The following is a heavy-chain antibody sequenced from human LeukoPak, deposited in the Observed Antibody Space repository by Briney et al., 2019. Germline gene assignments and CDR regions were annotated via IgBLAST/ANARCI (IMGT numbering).Heavy chain of an antibody. D-gene: IGHD5-18*01. CDR1: GFNFNDFD. CDR3: ARDPKGYSYGYSWFDP. J-gene: IGHJ5*02. Sequence: GGSLRLSCVASGFNFNDFDINWVRHGPGKGLEWVSGMSWNSVHIAYADSVKGRFTISRDNAKNSLYLQMNSLRAEDTAVYYCARDPKGYSYGYSWFDPWGQGTLVTVSS. V-gene: IGHV3-9*01. CDR2: MSWNSVHI.